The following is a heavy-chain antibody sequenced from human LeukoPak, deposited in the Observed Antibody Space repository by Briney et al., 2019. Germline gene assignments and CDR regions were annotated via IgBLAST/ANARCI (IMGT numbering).Heavy chain of an antibody. CDR1: GGSFSGYY. Sequence: SGTLSLTCAAYGGSFSGYYWSWIRQPPGKGLEWIGEINHSGSTNYNPSLKSRLTISIDTSKNQFALRLSSVTAADTAVYYCARGLPIISMLRGVKPSVMFDSWGQGTLVTVSS. CDR3: ARGLPIISMLRGVKPSVMFDS. V-gene: IGHV4-34*01. D-gene: IGHD3-10*01. CDR2: INHSGST. J-gene: IGHJ5*01.